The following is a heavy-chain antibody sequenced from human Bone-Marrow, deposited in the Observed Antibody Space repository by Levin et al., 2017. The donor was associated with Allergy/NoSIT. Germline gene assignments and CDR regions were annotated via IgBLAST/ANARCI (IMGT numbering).Heavy chain of an antibody. D-gene: IGHD4-23*01. V-gene: IGHV4-31*03. CDR1: GGSISSGGYY. Sequence: SETLSLTCTVSGGSISSGGYYWSWIRQHPGKGLEWIGYIYYSGSTYYNPSLKSRVTISVDTSKNQFSLKLSSVTAADTAVYYCARVRGYGGNLFDYWGQGTLVTVSS. J-gene: IGHJ4*02. CDR3: ARVRGYGGNLFDY. CDR2: IYYSGST.